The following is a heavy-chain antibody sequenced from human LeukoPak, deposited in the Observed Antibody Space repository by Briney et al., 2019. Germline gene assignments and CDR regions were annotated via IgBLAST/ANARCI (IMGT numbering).Heavy chain of an antibody. CDR1: GGSISSYY. V-gene: IGHV4-59*12. CDR3: ARDPTYSSSWSTYP. D-gene: IGHD6-13*01. CDR2: IYYSGST. J-gene: IGHJ5*02. Sequence: SETLSLTCTVSGGSISSYYWSWIRQPPGKGLEWIGYIYYSGSTNYNPSLKSRVTISVDTSKNQFSLKLSSVTAADTAVYYCARDPTYSSSWSTYPWGQGTLVTVSS.